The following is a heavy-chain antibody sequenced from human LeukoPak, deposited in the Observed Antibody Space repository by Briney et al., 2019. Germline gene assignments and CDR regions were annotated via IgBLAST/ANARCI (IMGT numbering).Heavy chain of an antibody. CDR3: AKAPVTTCSGTFCYPFDY. Sequence: GGSLRLSCTASGFTLSNYAMSWVRQGPGKGLEWVSAIAVTGGTYHADSVRGRLTISRDSSKNTLYLQMSSPRAEDAGVYYCAKAPVTTCSGTFCYPFDYWGQGTLVTVSS. D-gene: IGHD2-15*01. CDR1: GFTLSNYA. V-gene: IGHV3-23*01. CDR2: IAVTGGT. J-gene: IGHJ4*02.